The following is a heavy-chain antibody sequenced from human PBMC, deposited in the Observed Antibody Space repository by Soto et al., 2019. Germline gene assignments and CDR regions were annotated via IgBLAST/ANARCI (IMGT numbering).Heavy chain of an antibody. J-gene: IGHJ5*02. CDR1: GGSISSSSYY. D-gene: IGHD2-2*01. CDR3: ARMGYCISTSCYDNWFDP. V-gene: IGHV4-39*01. CDR2: IYYSGST. Sequence: SETLSLTCTVSGGSISSSSYYWGWIRQPPGKGLEWIGSIYYSGSTYYNPSLKSRVTISVDTSKNQFSLKLSSVTAADTAVYYCARMGYCISTSCYDNWFDPWGQGTLVTVS.